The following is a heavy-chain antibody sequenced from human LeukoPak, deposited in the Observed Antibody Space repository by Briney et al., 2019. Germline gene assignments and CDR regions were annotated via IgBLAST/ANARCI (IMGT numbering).Heavy chain of an antibody. D-gene: IGHD1-26*01. Sequence: GSLRLSCAASGFAFSTYTVSWIRQPPGKGLEWIGEINHSGSTNYNPSLKSRVTISVDTSKNQFSLKLSSVTAADTAVYYCARIGLGYVGATYFDYWGQGTLVTVSS. CDR3: ARIGLGYVGATYFDY. CDR1: GFAFSTYT. CDR2: INHSGST. V-gene: IGHV4-34*01. J-gene: IGHJ4*02.